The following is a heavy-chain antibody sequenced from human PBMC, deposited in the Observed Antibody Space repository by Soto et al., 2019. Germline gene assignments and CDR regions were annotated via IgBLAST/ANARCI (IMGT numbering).Heavy chain of an antibody. V-gene: IGHV3-9*01. CDR2: ISWNSGTI. CDR3: AKSTGGTANGMGV. Sequence: EVLVVESGGGLVQPGRSLRLSCAASGFSFDDYAMHWVRQAPGKGLEWVSGISWNSGTIGYADSVKGRFTISRDNAKNSLYLQMNSLSAEDTALYYCAKSTGGTANGMGVWGHRTTVTVSS. J-gene: IGHJ6*02. D-gene: IGHD2-8*02. CDR1: GFSFDDYA.